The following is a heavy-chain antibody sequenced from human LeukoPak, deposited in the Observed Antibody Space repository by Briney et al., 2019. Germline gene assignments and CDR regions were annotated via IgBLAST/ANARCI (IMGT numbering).Heavy chain of an antibody. J-gene: IGHJ4*02. D-gene: IGHD1-26*01. CDR2: ISYNGGT. CDR1: GGSISNYY. V-gene: IGHV4-59*01. CDR3: AKDLDSGSHSP. Sequence: PSETLSLTCTVSGGSISNYYWSWIRQPPWKGLEWIGYISYNGGTSYSPSLKSRVTMSVDTSKTQFSLKLSSVTAADTAVYFCAKDLDSGSHSPWGQGTLVTVSS.